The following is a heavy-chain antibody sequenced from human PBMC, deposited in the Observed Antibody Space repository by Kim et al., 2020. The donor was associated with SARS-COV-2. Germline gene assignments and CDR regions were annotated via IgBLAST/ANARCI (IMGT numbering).Heavy chain of an antibody. CDR3: ARDSGNIVVVVAATVGGWFDP. J-gene: IGHJ5*02. V-gene: IGHV4-39*02. Sequence: SQTLSLTCTVSGGSISSSSYYWAWIRQPPWKGLEWIGSIYYSGSTYYNPSLKSRVTISVDTSKNQFSLKLSSVTAADTAVYYCARDSGNIVVVVAATVGGWFDPWGQGTLVTVSS. CDR1: GGSISSSSYY. CDR2: IYYSGST. D-gene: IGHD2-15*01.